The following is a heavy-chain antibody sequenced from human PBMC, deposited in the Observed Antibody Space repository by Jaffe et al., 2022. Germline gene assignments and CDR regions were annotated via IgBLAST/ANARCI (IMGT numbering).Heavy chain of an antibody. CDR3: ARLGAMYSGYDWGLDY. J-gene: IGHJ4*02. V-gene: IGHV4-39*01. CDR2: IYYSGST. CDR1: GGSISSSSYY. Sequence: QLQLQESGPGLVKPSETLSLTCTVSGGSISSSSYYWGWIRQPPGKGLEWIGSIYYSGSTYYNPSLKSRVTISVDTSKNQFSLKLSSVTAADTAVYYCARLGAMYSGYDWGLDYWGQGTLVTVSS. D-gene: IGHD5-12*01.